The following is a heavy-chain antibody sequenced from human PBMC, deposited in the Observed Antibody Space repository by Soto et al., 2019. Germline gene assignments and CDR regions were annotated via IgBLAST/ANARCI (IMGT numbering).Heavy chain of an antibody. J-gene: IGHJ4*02. Sequence: GSLRLSCAASGFNFSLHTMSWVRQAPGKGLEWISSISGSGGSPNYAASVKGRFTISRDDSKNSLYLQMDSLKTEDTAVYYCARSGSGTSCYDYWGQGTLVTVSS. CDR1: GFNFSLHT. CDR3: ARSGSGTSCYDY. CDR2: ISGSGGSP. V-gene: IGHV3-23*01. D-gene: IGHD2-2*01.